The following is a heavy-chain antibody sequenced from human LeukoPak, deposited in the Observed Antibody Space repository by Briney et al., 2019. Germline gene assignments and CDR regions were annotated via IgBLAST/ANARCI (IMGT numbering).Heavy chain of an antibody. V-gene: IGHV5-51*01. D-gene: IGHD5-12*01. CDR1: GYSFTSYW. Sequence: GESLKISCKGSGYSFTSYWIGWVRQMPGKGLEWMGIIYPGDSDTRYSPSFQGQVTISADKSISTAYLQWSSLKASDTAMYYCARYAPHSGYDDGLDYWGQGTLVTGSS. CDR2: IYPGDSDT. CDR3: ARYAPHSGYDDGLDY. J-gene: IGHJ4*02.